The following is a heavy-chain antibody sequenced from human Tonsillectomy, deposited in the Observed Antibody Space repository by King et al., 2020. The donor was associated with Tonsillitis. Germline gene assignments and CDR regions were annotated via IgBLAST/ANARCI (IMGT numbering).Heavy chain of an antibody. CDR3: AKSPSAAGRGLTWFDP. D-gene: IGHD6-13*01. V-gene: IGHV3-23*04. CDR1: GFTFSSYA. Sequence: VQLVESGGGLVQPGGSLRLSCTASGFTFSSYAMGWVRQAPGKGLEWVSGIGGGGGSTNYADSVKGRFTISRDNSKNTLYLQMNSLRVEDTAVYYCAKSPSAAGRGLTWFDPWGQGTLVTVSS. J-gene: IGHJ5*02. CDR2: IGGGGGST.